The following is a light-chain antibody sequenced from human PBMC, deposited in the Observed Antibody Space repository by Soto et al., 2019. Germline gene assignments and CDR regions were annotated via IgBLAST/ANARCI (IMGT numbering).Light chain of an antibody. CDR2: MAS. CDR3: AAWDDTLNALV. J-gene: IGLJ2*01. V-gene: IGLV1-47*01. Sequence: QSVLTQPASASGTPGQRVTISCSGSSSNIGSNYVYWYQQLPGTAPRLLMYMASQRPSGVPYRFSGSKYGASASLAISGLRYEDEEDYYCAAWDDTLNALVFGGGTKLTVL. CDR1: SSNIGSNY.